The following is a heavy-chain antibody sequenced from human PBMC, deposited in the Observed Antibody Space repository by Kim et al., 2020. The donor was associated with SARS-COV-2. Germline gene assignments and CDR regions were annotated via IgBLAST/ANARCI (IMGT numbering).Heavy chain of an antibody. CDR2: IKPDGAEK. Sequence: GGSLRLSCTASEFTFSDSWMHWVRQAPGQGLEWVGSIKPDGAEKFYGDSVRGRFIISRDNAKNSLYLQMNSLRADDTAIYYCVRDGDSRLEYWGQGTLVT. CDR1: EFTFSDSW. D-gene: IGHD3-3*01. CDR3: VRDGDSRLEY. V-gene: IGHV3-7*01. J-gene: IGHJ4*02.